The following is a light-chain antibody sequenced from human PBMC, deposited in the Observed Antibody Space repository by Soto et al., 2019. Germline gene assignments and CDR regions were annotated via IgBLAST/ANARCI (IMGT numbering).Light chain of an antibody. V-gene: IGKV1-8*01. CDR2: AAS. Sequence: AIRMTQSPSSFSESTGDRVTMTCRASQGISSYLAWYQQKPGKAPKLLIYAASTLQSGVPSRFSGSGSGRDCTLTISCLQSEDFATYYCQQYYSYPHTYGQGNKVDIK. CDR3: QQYYSYPHT. J-gene: IGKJ1*01. CDR1: QGISSY.